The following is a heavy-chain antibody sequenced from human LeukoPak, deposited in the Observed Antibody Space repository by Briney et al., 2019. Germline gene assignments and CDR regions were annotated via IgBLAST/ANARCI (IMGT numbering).Heavy chain of an antibody. Sequence: GGPLRLSCAASGFTFDDYAMHWVRHAPGKGLEWVSGISWNSGSIGYADSVKGRFTISRDNAKNSLYLQMNSLRAEDTALYYCAKDRGTAKWDDFDYWGQGTLVTVSS. D-gene: IGHD2-21*02. CDR1: GFTFDDYA. CDR3: AKDRGTAKWDDFDY. V-gene: IGHV3-9*01. CDR2: ISWNSGSI. J-gene: IGHJ4*02.